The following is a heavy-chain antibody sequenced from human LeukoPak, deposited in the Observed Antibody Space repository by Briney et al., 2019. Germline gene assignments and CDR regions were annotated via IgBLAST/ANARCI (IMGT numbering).Heavy chain of an antibody. D-gene: IGHD1-1*01. J-gene: IGHJ4*02. CDR3: ARVDWTLDY. CDR1: GYAISSGYH. Sequence: SETLSLTCDVSGYAISSGYHWGWIRQPPGKGLEWIGSIYRSGVTYYSPSLKSRVTLSVDTSKNQFSLRLSSVTAADTAVYYCARVDWTLDYWGQGTLATVSS. CDR2: IYRSGVT. V-gene: IGHV4-38-2*01.